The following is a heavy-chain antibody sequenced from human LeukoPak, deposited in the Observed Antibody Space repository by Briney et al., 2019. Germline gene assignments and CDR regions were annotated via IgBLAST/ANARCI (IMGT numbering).Heavy chain of an antibody. V-gene: IGHV3-23*01. CDR2: MNGDGDYI. J-gene: IGHJ2*01. D-gene: IGHD4-17*01. CDR3: AKEVLDYEIPYWYFDL. Sequence: GGSLGLSCAASGFTFSTYTMGWVRQAPGKGLEWVSAMNGDGDYIYYADSVKGRFTISRDNSKNTVYLEMSSLRAEDTAVYHCAKEVLDYEIPYWYFDLWGLGTLVTVSS. CDR1: GFTFSTYT.